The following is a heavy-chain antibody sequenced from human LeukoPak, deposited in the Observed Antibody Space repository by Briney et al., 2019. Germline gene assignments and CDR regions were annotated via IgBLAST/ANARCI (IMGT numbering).Heavy chain of an antibody. V-gene: IGHV3-66*01. D-gene: IGHD1-1*01. CDR3: AREAPRGNGFDY. CDR1: GFTVSSNY. J-gene: IGHJ4*02. Sequence: PGGSLRLSCAASGFTVSSNYMSWVRQAPGKGLEWVSVIYSGGSTYYADSVKGRFTIFRDNSKNTLYLQMNSLRAEDAAVYYCAREAPRGNGFDYWGQGTLVTVSS. CDR2: IYSGGST.